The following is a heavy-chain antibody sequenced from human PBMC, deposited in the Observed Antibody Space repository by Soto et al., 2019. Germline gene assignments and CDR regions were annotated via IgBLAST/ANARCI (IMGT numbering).Heavy chain of an antibody. CDR3: ARPIFYYSSTYRDY. Sequence: PGESLKISCKGSGYSFTDNWIGWVRQMPGKGLEWMGIIYPGDSDTRYSPSFRGQVTISVDKSISTAYLQWSSLEASDTAMYYCARPIFYYSSTYRDYWGQGTLVTVSS. J-gene: IGHJ4*02. CDR2: IYPGDSDT. CDR1: GYSFTDNW. D-gene: IGHD6-19*01. V-gene: IGHV5-51*01.